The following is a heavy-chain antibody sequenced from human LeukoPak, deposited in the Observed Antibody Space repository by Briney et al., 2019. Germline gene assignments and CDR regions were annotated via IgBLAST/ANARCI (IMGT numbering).Heavy chain of an antibody. D-gene: IGHD2/OR15-2a*01. CDR1: GFTFSSYG. J-gene: IGHJ4*02. V-gene: IGHV3-7*01. CDR3: AGGAGFLIDY. Sequence: GRSLRLSCAASGFTFSSYGMHWVRQAPGKGPEWVAIIKKDGSEKYYVDSVKGRFTISRDNAKNSLYLQMNSLRADDTAVYFCAGGAGFLIDYWGQGALVTVSS. CDR2: IKKDGSEK.